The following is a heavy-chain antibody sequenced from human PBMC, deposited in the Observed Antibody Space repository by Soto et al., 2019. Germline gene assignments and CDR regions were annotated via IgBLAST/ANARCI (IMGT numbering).Heavy chain of an antibody. CDR1: GFTFSSYA. D-gene: IGHD6-13*01. Sequence: GGSLRLSCAASGFTFSSYAMSWVRKAPGKGLEWVSAISGSGGSTYYADSVKGRFTISRDNSKNMLYLQMNSLKTEDTALYYCTADVQRSAAWGFDPWGQGTLVTVSS. CDR3: TADVQRSAAWGFDP. V-gene: IGHV3-23*01. J-gene: IGHJ5*02. CDR2: ISGSGGST.